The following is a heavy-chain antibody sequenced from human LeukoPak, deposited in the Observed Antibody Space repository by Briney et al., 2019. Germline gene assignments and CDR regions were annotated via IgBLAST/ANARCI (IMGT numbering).Heavy chain of an antibody. CDR3: ARDGGSGISGAFDI. J-gene: IGHJ3*02. V-gene: IGHV4-59*01. D-gene: IGHD2-15*01. CDR2: IYYSGST. CDR1: GGSISSYY. Sequence: PSETLSLTCTVSGGSISSYYWSWIRQPPGKGLEWIGYIYYSGSTNYNPSLKSRVTISVDTSKNQFSLKLSSVTAADTAVYYCARDGGSGISGAFDIWGQGTMVTVSS.